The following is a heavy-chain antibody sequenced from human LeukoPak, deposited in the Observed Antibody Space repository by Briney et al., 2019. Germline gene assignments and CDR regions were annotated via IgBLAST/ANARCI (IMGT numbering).Heavy chain of an antibody. D-gene: IGHD3-22*01. J-gene: IGHJ4*02. CDR2: ISDSGNA. V-gene: IGHV4-59*01. CDR1: GGSISSYY. CDR3: ARTRETYYDSSGYYSAFDC. Sequence: SETLSLTCSVSGGSISSYYWTWIRQPPGKGLEWIGYISDSGNANYNPSLQSQVSISVDTSKNQFSLKLSSVTAADTAVYYCARTRETYYDSSGYYSAFDCWGQGILVTVSS.